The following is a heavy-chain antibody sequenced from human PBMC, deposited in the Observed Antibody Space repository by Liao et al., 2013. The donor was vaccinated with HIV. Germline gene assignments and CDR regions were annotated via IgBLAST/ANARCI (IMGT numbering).Heavy chain of an antibody. CDR3: ARIGGLLRNYFDS. CDR1: GGSITSGDHY. D-gene: IGHD3-16*01. Sequence: QVQLQESGPGLLKPSQTLSLTCTVSGGSITSGDHYWSWIRQSPGKGLEWIGYIYYSGSTFYSPSLKSRLNISIDTAKHQFSLNLTSLTAADTAVYYCARIGGLLRNYFDSWGQGTLVTISS. CDR2: IYYSGST. V-gene: IGHV4-30-4*08. J-gene: IGHJ4*02.